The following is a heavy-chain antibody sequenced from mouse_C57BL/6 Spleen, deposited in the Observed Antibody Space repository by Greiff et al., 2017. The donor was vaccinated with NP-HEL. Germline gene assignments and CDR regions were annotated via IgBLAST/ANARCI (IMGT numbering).Heavy chain of an antibody. CDR1: GYTFTSYW. CDR3: ASTTVVAHYYAMDY. J-gene: IGHJ4*01. Sequence: VQLQQPGAELVKPGASVKLSCKASGYTFTSYWMHWVKQRPGQGLEWIGMIHPNSGSTNYNEKFKSKATLTVDKSSSTAYMQLSSLTSEDSAVYYGASTTVVAHYYAMDYWGQGTSVTVSS. V-gene: IGHV1-64*01. CDR2: IHPNSGST. D-gene: IGHD1-1*01.